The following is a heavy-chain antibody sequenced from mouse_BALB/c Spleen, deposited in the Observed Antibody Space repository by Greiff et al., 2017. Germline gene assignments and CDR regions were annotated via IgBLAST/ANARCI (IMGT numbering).Heavy chain of an antibody. CDR3: ARSGLRRGFAY. Sequence: DVKLVESGGGLVQPGGSRKLSCAASGFTFSSFGMHWVRQAPEKGLEWVAYISSGSSTIYYADTVKGRFTISRDNPKNTLFLQMTSLRSEDTAMYYCARSGLRRGFAYWGQGTLVTVSA. V-gene: IGHV5-17*02. D-gene: IGHD2-4*01. CDR2: ISSGSSTI. CDR1: GFTFSSFG. J-gene: IGHJ3*01.